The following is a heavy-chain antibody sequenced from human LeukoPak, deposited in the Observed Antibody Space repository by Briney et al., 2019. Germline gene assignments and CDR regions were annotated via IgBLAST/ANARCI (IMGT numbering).Heavy chain of an antibody. V-gene: IGHV1-46*01. CDR2: INPSDDTT. D-gene: IGHD4-17*01. CDR3: ARDGGSYGDCPH. CDR1: GYTFTSNH. Sequence: GASVKVSCKASGYTFTSNHIHWVRQAPGQGLEWMGIINPSDDTTTYAQKFRGRVTMTRDTSTSTAYMDLTSLRSEDTAVYYCARDGGSYGDCPHWGQGTLVTVSS. J-gene: IGHJ1*01.